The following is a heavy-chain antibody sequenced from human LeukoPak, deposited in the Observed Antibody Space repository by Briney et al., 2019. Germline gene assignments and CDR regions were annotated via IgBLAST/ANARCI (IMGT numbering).Heavy chain of an antibody. CDR2: IIPIFGTA. J-gene: IGHJ4*02. CDR3: ARDCSSTSCRPL. D-gene: IGHD2-2*01. CDR1: GGTFSSYA. V-gene: IGHV1-69*05. Sequence: ASVKVSCKASGGTFSSYAISWVRQAPGQGLEWMGGIIPIFGTANYAQKFQGRVTITTDESTSTAYMELSSLRSEDTAVYYCARDCSSTSCRPLWGQGTLVTDSS.